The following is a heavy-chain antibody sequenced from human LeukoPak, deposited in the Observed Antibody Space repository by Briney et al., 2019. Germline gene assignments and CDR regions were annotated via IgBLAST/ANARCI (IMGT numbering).Heavy chain of an antibody. J-gene: IGHJ5*02. D-gene: IGHD5-24*01. CDR2: ISWNSGSI. V-gene: IGHV3-9*01. Sequence: GGSLRLSCAASGFTFDDYAMHWVRQAPGKGLEWVSGISWNSGSIGYADSVKGRFTISRDNAKNSLYLQMNSLRAEDTALYYCARDNSVRDEAWWFNPWGQGTLVTVSS. CDR1: GFTFDDYA. CDR3: ARDNSVRDEAWWFNP.